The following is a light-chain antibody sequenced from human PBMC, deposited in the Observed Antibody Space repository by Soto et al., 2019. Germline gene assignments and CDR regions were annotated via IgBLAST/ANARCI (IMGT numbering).Light chain of an antibody. J-gene: IGKJ2*01. Sequence: DIQMTQSPSSLSASVGDSITITCRASQSISRYLNWFQQKPGKAPKLLIFAASSLKSGVPSRFSGSASGTEFTLTITSLVPDDFATYYCQQSHRTPPTFGQGTTAEIK. CDR2: AAS. V-gene: IGKV1-39*01. CDR3: QQSHRTPPT. CDR1: QSISRY.